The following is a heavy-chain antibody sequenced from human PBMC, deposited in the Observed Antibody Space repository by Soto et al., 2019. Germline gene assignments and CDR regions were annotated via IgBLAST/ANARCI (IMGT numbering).Heavy chain of an antibody. CDR2: INHSGST. J-gene: IGHJ4*02. CDR3: ARREVVGDFDD. Sequence: SETLSLTCAAYGGSFSGYYWSWIRQPPGKGLEWIGEINHSGSTNYNPSLKSRVTISVDTSKNQFSLKLSSVTAADTAVYYCARREVVGDFDDWGQGTLGT. V-gene: IGHV4-34*01. CDR1: GGSFSGYY. D-gene: IGHD2-15*01.